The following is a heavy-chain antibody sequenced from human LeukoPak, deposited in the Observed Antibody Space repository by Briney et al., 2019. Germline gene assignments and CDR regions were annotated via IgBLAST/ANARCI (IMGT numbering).Heavy chain of an antibody. CDR1: GFTFSSYA. CDR2: ISGSGGST. J-gene: IGHJ4*02. V-gene: IGHV3-23*01. Sequence: PGGSLRLSCAASGFTFSSYAMSWVRQAPGKGLEWVSAISGSGGSTYYADSVKGRFTISRDNSKNTLYLQMNSLRAEDTAVYYCARDAVVAVAGMYYFDYWGQGTLVTVSS. D-gene: IGHD6-19*01. CDR3: ARDAVVAVAGMYYFDY.